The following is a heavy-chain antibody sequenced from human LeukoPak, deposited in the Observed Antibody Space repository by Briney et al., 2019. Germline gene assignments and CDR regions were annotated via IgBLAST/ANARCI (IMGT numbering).Heavy chain of an antibody. V-gene: IGHV3-74*01. CDR3: ARDYATYYYGSGSYYGRYYYYYGMDV. CDR2: INSDGSST. J-gene: IGHJ6*04. CDR1: GFTFSSYW. Sequence: GGSLRLSCAASGFTFSSYWMHWVRHAPGKGLVWVSRINSDGSSTTYADSVKGRFTISRDNAKNTLYLQMNSLRAEDTAVYYCARDYATYYYGSGSYYGRYYYYYGMDVWGKGTTVTVSS. D-gene: IGHD3-10*01.